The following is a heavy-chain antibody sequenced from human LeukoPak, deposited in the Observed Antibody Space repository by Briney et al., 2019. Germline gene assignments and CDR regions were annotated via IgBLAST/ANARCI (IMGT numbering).Heavy chain of an antibody. CDR3: ARDKGYFFDY. J-gene: IGHJ4*02. V-gene: IGHV3-21*01. CDR2: ISSSSSYI. CDR1: GFTFSSYS. Sequence: GGSLRLSCAASGFTFSSYSMNWVRQAPGKGLEWVASISSSSSYIYFADSVKGRFTISRDNAKNSLYLQMNSLRAEDTAVYYCARDKGYFFDYWGQGTLVTVSS.